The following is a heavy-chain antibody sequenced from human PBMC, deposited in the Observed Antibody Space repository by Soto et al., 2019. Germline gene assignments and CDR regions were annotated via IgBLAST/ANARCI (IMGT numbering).Heavy chain of an antibody. V-gene: IGHV4-34*01. CDR2: INHSGST. CDR3: AEASFDY. J-gene: IGHJ4*02. Sequence: LETLSLTCAVYGGSFSGYYWSWIRQPPGKGLEWIGEINHSGSTNYNPSLKSRVTISVDTSKNQFSLKLSSVTAADTAVYYPAEASFDYWGQGTLVTVSS. D-gene: IGHD6-25*01. CDR1: GGSFSGYY.